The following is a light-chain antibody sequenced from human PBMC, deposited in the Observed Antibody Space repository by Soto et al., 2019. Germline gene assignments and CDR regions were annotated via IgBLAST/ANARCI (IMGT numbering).Light chain of an antibody. CDR1: QSVSSSY. J-gene: IGKJ1*01. Sequence: EIVLTQSPGTLSLSPGERATLSFSASQSVSSSYLAWYQQKPGQAPRLLIYGASSRATGIPDRFSGSGSGTDFPLTISRLEPEDFAVYYCQQYDSSPKTFGQGTKV. CDR2: GAS. CDR3: QQYDSSPKT. V-gene: IGKV3-20*01.